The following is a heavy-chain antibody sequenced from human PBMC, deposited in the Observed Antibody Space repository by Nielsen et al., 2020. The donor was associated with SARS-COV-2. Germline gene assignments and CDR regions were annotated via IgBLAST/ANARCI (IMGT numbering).Heavy chain of an antibody. Sequence: SETLSLTCTVSGGSISSSSYYWGWIRQPPGKGLEWIGSIYYSGSTYYNPSLKSRVTISVDTSKNQFSLKLSSVTAADTAVYYCARHFVQWGVGGEAFDYWGQGTLVTVSS. CDR1: GGSISSSSYY. V-gene: IGHV4-39*01. CDR3: ARHFVQWGVGGEAFDY. CDR2: IYYSGST. D-gene: IGHD3-10*01. J-gene: IGHJ4*02.